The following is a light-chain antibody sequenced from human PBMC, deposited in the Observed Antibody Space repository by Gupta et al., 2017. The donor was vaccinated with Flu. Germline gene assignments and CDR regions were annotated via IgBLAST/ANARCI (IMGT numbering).Light chain of an antibody. V-gene: IGKV1-39*01. Sequence: SSLSASVGDRVTSTCRASQSIRNYLNWYQKKPGEAPKLLVYAASTWQRGVTSRFSGDGSGTDFTLTISSRQQEDCATYFCQQSNNTPLLTFGHGTKVDIK. J-gene: IGKJ3*01. CDR1: QSIRNY. CDR2: AAS. CDR3: QQSNNTPLLT.